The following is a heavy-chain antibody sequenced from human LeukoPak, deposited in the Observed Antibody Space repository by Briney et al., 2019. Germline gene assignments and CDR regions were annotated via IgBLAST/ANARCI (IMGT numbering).Heavy chain of an antibody. D-gene: IGHD6-6*01. CDR2: INPSAGST. J-gene: IGHJ6*02. Sequence: ASVKVSCKASGYTFTSYYMHWVRQAPGQGLEWMGIINPSAGSTNYAQKFQGRVTITADESTSTAYMELSSLRSEDTAVYYCARLDEYSSSSRYYGMDVWGQGTTVTVSS. CDR1: GYTFTSYY. V-gene: IGHV1-46*01. CDR3: ARLDEYSSSSRYYGMDV.